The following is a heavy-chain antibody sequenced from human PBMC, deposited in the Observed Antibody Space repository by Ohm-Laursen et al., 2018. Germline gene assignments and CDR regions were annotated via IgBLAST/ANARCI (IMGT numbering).Heavy chain of an antibody. J-gene: IGHJ5*02. Sequence: SLRLSCAASGFTVSGNYMSWVRQAPGKGLEWVSTISDSGGGTYYADSVKGRFTISRDNSKNPLYLQMNILRSDRTAVYFCAISGGFWNLWGQGTLVTVSS. CDR3: AISGGFWNL. V-gene: IGHV3-23*01. CDR1: GFTVSGNY. CDR2: ISDSGGGT. D-gene: IGHD3-10*01.